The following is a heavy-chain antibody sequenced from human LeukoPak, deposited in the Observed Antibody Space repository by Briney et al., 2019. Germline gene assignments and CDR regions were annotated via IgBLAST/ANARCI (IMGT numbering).Heavy chain of an antibody. CDR1: GGTFSSYA. CDR3: AIPPGRLLGDY. V-gene: IGHV1-18*01. Sequence: ASLNLSCTASGGTFSSYAISWVRQAPGQGLERMGLISAYNGNTNYAQKLQGRVTMTTDTSTSTPYMQLRSLRSEDKGGYYGAIPPGRLLGDYWRQGTRVTVSS. CDR2: ISAYNGNT. J-gene: IGHJ4*02. D-gene: IGHD7-27*01.